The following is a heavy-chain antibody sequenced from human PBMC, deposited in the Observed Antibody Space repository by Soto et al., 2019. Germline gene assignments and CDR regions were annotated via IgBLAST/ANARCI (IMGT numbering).Heavy chain of an antibody. CDR1: GFTFSSYA. CDR2: ISGSGGST. Sequence: GGSLRLSCAASGFTFSSYAMSWVRQAPGKGLEWVSAISGSGGSTYYADSVKGRFTISRDNSKNTLYLQMNSLRAEDTAVYYCAKDWGRQLVLYYYYGMDVWGQGTTVTVSS. CDR3: AKDWGRQLVLYYYYGMDV. V-gene: IGHV3-23*01. D-gene: IGHD6-13*01. J-gene: IGHJ6*02.